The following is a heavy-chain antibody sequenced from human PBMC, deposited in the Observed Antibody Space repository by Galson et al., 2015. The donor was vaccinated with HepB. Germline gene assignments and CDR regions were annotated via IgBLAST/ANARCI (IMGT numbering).Heavy chain of an antibody. CDR1: GFTFSSYG. CDR3: ARGRNYYYGSGSYFLAEYFQH. J-gene: IGHJ1*01. D-gene: IGHD3-10*01. CDR2: IWYDGSNK. Sequence: SLRLSCAASGFTFSSYGMHWVRQAPGKGLEWVAVIWYDGSNKYYADSVKGRSTISRDNSKNTLYLQMNSLRAEDTAVYYCARGRNYYYGSGSYFLAEYFQHWGQGTLVTVSS. V-gene: IGHV3-33*08.